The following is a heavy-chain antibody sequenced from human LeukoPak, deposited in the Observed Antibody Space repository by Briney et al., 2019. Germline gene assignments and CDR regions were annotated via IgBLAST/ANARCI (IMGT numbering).Heavy chain of an antibody. CDR1: GFTVSSKY. CDR3: ARDAGTGDSYYWYFDL. D-gene: IGHD2-21*01. V-gene: IGHV3-53*01. CDR2: IYSGGGT. Sequence: QSGGSLRLSCAASGFTVSSKYMSWVRQAPGKGLEWISVIYSGGGTNYADSVKGRFTISRDNSKNTLYLQMNSLRVEDTAVYYCARDAGTGDSYYWYFDLWGRGTQVTVSS. J-gene: IGHJ2*01.